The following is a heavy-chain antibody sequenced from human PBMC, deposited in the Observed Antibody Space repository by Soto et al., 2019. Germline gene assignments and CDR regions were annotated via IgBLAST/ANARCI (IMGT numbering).Heavy chain of an antibody. CDR1: GGSFSGYY. CDR2: INHSGST. Sequence: SETLSLTCAVYGGSFSGYYWSWIRQPPGKGLEWIGEINHSGSTNYNPSLKSRVTISVDTSKNQFSLKLSSVTAADTAVYYCARLTVAGGRGSGHYYYYYGMDVWGQGTTVTVSS. J-gene: IGHJ6*02. CDR3: ARLTVAGGRGSGHYYYYYGMDV. D-gene: IGHD6-19*01. V-gene: IGHV4-34*01.